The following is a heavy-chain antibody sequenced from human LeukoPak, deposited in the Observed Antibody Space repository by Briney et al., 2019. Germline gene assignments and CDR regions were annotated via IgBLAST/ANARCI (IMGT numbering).Heavy chain of an antibody. J-gene: IGHJ4*02. CDR3: ARATDSGSYWGRGFDC. Sequence: GGSLRLSCAASGFTFSSYGMHWVRQAPGKGLEWVAVIWYDGSNKYYADSVKGRFTISRDNAKNSLYLQMNSLRAEDTAVYHCARATDSGSYWGRGFDCWGQGTLVTVSS. D-gene: IGHD1-26*01. V-gene: IGHV3-33*01. CDR1: GFTFSSYG. CDR2: IWYDGSNK.